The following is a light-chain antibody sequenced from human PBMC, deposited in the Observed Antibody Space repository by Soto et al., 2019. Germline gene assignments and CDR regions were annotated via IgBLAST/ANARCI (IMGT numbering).Light chain of an antibody. Sequence: QSVLTQPASVSGSPGQSISISCTGTSSDVGSYNIVSWHQQHPGKAPKLIIYEGSKRPSGVSNCFSGSRSGNTASLTISGLQAEDEADYYLSLYAGSNASVFGTGPKVTV. J-gene: IGLJ1*01. CDR3: SLYAGSNASV. CDR1: SSDVGSYNI. CDR2: EGS. V-gene: IGLV2-23*01.